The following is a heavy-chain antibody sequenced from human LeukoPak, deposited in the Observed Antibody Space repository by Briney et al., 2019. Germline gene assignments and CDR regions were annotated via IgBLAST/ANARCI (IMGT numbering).Heavy chain of an antibody. D-gene: IGHD2-2*01. CDR3: AKAGEEAVVVPAAADY. V-gene: IGHV3-21*04. CDR2: ISSSSSYI. J-gene: IGHJ4*02. Sequence: GGSLRLSCAASGFTFSSYSMNWVRQAPGKGLEWVSSISSSSSYIYYADSVKGRFTISRDNAKNSLYLQMNSLRAEDTAVYYCAKAGEEAVVVPAAADYWGQGTLVTVSS. CDR1: GFTFSSYS.